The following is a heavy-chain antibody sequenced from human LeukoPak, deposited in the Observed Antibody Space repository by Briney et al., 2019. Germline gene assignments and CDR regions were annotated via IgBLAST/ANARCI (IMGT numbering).Heavy chain of an antibody. CDR3: AREWKFDI. D-gene: IGHD1-1*01. J-gene: IGHJ3*02. Sequence: GGSMRLSCAASGFTFSSYSMNWVRQAPGKGLEWVSFISTSSSYIHYADSVKGRFTISRDNAKKSLYLEMNSLRAEDTAVYYCAREWKFDIWGQGTMVTVSS. V-gene: IGHV3-21*04. CDR2: ISTSSSYI. CDR1: GFTFSSYS.